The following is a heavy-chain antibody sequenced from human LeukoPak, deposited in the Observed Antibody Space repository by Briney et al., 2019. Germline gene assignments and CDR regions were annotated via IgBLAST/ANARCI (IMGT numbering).Heavy chain of an antibody. CDR1: GDSISSYY. V-gene: IGHV4-4*07. CDR2: IYTSGST. J-gene: IGHJ3*02. D-gene: IGHD2-21*02. Sequence: PSETLSLTCTVSGDSISSYYWSWIRQPAGKGLEWIGRIYTSGSTNYNPSLKSRISMSVDTSKNQFSLKLSSVTAADTAVYYCARDLTKHIVVVTALPSAFDIWGQGTMVTVSS. CDR3: ARDLTKHIVVVTALPSAFDI.